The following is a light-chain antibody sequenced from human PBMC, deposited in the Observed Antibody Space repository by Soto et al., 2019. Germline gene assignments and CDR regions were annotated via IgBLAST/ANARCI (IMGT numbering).Light chain of an antibody. CDR3: QQYHSYSRT. CDR1: QSVTSNY. J-gene: IGKJ1*01. CDR2: GAS. Sequence: EIVLTQSPGTLSLSPGERATLSCRTSQSVTSNYLAWYQQKPGQAPRLLIFGASIRDTGIPDRFSGSGSGTDFTLTISSLQPDDFATYYCQQYHSYSRTFGQGTKVDI. V-gene: IGKV3-20*01.